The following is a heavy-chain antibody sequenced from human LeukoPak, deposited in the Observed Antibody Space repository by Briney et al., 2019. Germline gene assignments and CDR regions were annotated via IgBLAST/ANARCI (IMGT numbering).Heavy chain of an antibody. CDR3: ARWIAANWFDP. CDR1: CGSIHSYY. J-gene: IGHJ5*02. V-gene: IGHV4-59*01. CDR2: IYYSGST. Sequence: KPSETLSLTRTVSCGSIHSYYWSWIRQPPGKGLEWVGYIYYSGSTNYNPSLKSRVTISVDKSKNQFSLKLSSVTAADTAVYYCARWIAANWFDPWGQGTLVTVSS. D-gene: IGHD5-12*01.